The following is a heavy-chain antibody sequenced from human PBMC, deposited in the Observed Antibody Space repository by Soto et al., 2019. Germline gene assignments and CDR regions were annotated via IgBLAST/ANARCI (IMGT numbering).Heavy chain of an antibody. CDR2: ISYDGSNK. CDR3: ARAWELLPPLFDY. V-gene: IGHV3-30-3*01. CDR1: GFTFSSYA. Sequence: QVQLVESGGGVVQPGRSLRLSCAASGFTFSSYAMHWVRQAPGKGLEWVAVISYDGSNKYYADSVKGRFTISRDNSKNTLYLQMNSLRAEDTAVYYCARAWELLPPLFDYWGQGTLVTVSS. J-gene: IGHJ4*02. D-gene: IGHD1-26*01.